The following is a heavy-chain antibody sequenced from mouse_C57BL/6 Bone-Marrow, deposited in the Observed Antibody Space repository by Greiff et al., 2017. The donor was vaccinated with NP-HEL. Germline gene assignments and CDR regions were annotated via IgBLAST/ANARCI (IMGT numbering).Heavy chain of an antibody. J-gene: IGHJ1*03. CDR3: ARDPYGNYGYFDV. Sequence: EVQLQQSEGGLVQPGSSMKLSCTASGFTFSDYYMAWVRQVPEKGLEWVANINYDGSSTYYLDSLKSRFIISRDNAKNILYLQMSSLKSEDTATYYCARDPYGNYGYFDVWGTGTTVTVSS. CDR1: GFTFSDYY. D-gene: IGHD2-1*01. V-gene: IGHV5-16*01. CDR2: INYDGSST.